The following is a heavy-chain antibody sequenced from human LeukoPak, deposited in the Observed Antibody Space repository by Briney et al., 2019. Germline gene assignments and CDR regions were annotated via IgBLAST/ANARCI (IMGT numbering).Heavy chain of an antibody. V-gene: IGHV3-30-3*01. CDR1: GFTFTRNC. D-gene: IGHD1-26*01. Sequence: GGSLRLSCTVSGFTFTRNCMHWVRQAPGKGLEWVAAIPHDGSSALYADSVKGRFIISRDNSKNTQYLQMNSLRIEDSAVYYCATGSDFYYDSWGQEILVTVSS. CDR2: IPHDGSSA. J-gene: IGHJ5*01. CDR3: ATGSDFYYDS.